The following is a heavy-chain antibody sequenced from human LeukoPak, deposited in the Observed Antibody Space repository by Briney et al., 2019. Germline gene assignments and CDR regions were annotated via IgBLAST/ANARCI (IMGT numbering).Heavy chain of an antibody. CDR1: GGSISSYY. CDR2: IYYSGST. D-gene: IGHD6-6*01. V-gene: IGHV4-59*01. Sequence: PSETLSLTCTVSGGSISSYYWSWIRQPPGKGLEWIGYIYYSGSTNYNPSLKSRVTISVDTSKNQFSLKLSSVTAADTAVYYCARDGSSHYWYFDLWGRGTLVTVSS. J-gene: IGHJ2*01. CDR3: ARDGSSHYWYFDL.